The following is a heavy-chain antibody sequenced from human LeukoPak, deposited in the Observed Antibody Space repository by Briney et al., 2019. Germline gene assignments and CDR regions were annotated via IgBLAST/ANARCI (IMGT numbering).Heavy chain of an antibody. Sequence: SETLSLTCTVSGGSISSYYWSWIRQPPGKGLEWIGYIYYSGSTNYNPSLKSRVTISVDTSKNQFSLKLSSVTAADTAVYYCARHITSFICAFDIWGQGTMVTASS. CDR2: IYYSGST. CDR3: ARHITSFICAFDI. D-gene: IGHD2-15*01. CDR1: GGSISSYY. V-gene: IGHV4-59*08. J-gene: IGHJ3*02.